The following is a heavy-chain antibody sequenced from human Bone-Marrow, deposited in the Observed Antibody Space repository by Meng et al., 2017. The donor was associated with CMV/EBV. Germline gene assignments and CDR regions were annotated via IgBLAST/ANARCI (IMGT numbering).Heavy chain of an antibody. CDR1: GFTFNSYA. CDR2: ISGSGDST. J-gene: IGHJ4*02. V-gene: IGHV3-23*01. D-gene: IGHD5-24*01. CDR3: AKPRDGYNYGLDY. Sequence: GESLKISCAASGFTFNSYAMNWVRQAPGKGLEWVSAISGSGDSTYYADSVKGRFTISRDNSKNTLYLQMNSLRAEDTAVYYCAKPRDGYNYGLDYWGQGTLVTVSS.